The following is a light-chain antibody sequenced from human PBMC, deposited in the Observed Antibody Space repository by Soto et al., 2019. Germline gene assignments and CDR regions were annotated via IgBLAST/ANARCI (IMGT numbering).Light chain of an antibody. CDR1: GSNIGAGYD. CDR2: DNN. J-gene: IGLJ3*02. CDR3: QSFDSNLNGWV. V-gene: IGLV1-40*01. Sequence: QSVLTQPPSVSGAPGQRVTISCTGSGSNIGAGYDVHWYQQIPGTAPKLLIFDNNNRPSGVPDRFSGSKSATSASLAITGLQAEDEADYYCQSFDSNLNGWVFGGGTKLTVL.